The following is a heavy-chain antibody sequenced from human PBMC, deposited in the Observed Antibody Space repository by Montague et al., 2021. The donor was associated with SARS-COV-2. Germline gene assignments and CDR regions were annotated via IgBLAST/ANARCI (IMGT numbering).Heavy chain of an antibody. V-gene: IGHV4-59*02. D-gene: IGHD3-22*01. CDR2: IYYSGST. CDR1: GGSVSSYY. Sequence: SETLSLTCSVSGGSVSSYYLNWIRQTPGKGLEWIGNIYYSGSTNYNPSLKSRVTISVDTSKNQFSLKLSSVTAADTAVYYCARDRPPYYYDNSGHFLHGWFDHWGQGTLVTVSS. J-gene: IGHJ5*02. CDR3: ARDRPPYYYDNSGHFLHGWFDH.